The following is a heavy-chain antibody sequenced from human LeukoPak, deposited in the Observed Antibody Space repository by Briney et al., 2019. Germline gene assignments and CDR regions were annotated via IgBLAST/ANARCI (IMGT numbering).Heavy chain of an antibody. Sequence: GGSLRLSCAASGFTFSSYAMSWVRQAPGKGLEWVSAISGPGGSTYYADSVKGRFTISRDNSKNTLYLQMNSLRAEDTAVYYCASSTSFYDAFDIWGQGTMVTVSS. CDR1: GFTFSSYA. J-gene: IGHJ3*02. V-gene: IGHV3-23*01. CDR3: ASSTSFYDAFDI. CDR2: ISGPGGST. D-gene: IGHD2-2*01.